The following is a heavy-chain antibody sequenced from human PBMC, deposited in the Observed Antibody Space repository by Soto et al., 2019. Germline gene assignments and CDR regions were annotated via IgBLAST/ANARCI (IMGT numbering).Heavy chain of an antibody. CDR1: AASFSKYY. D-gene: IGHD2-21*01. Sequence: SETLSLTCTVSAASFSKYYWTWIRQSPGKGLEWIGYIYFNGNTNYNPSLKRRVTMSIDTSKKQFSLNLSSVTAADTAVYYCASVNCGGIVLANWGQGARVTVSA. J-gene: IGHJ4*02. CDR2: IYFNGNT. V-gene: IGHV4-59*01. CDR3: ASVNCGGIVLAN.